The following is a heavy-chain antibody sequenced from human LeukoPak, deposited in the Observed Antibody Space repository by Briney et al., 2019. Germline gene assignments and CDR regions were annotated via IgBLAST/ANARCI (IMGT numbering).Heavy chain of an antibody. J-gene: IGHJ4*02. CDR1: GFTFDDYA. V-gene: IGHV3-9*01. CDR3: AKVALSDYYDSSGYYRYFDY. Sequence: GGSLRLSCAASGFTFDDYAMHWVRHAPGKGLEWVSGISWNSGSIGYADSVKGRFTISRDNAKNSLYLQMNSLRAEDTALYYCAKVALSDYYDSSGYYRYFDYWGQGTLVTVSS. CDR2: ISWNSGSI. D-gene: IGHD3-22*01.